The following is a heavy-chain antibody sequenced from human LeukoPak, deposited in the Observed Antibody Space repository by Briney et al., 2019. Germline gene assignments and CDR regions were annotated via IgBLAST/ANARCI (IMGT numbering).Heavy chain of an antibody. CDR3: ARALYKRFRDGYYYYSMDV. J-gene: IGHJ6*02. D-gene: IGHD5-24*01. Sequence: SETLSLTCAVYGGSFSGYYWSWIRQPPGKGLEWIGEINHSGSTNYNPSLKSRVTISVDTSKNQFSLKLSSVTAADTAVYYCARALYKRFRDGYYYYSMDVWGQGTTVTVSS. CDR2: INHSGST. CDR1: GGSFSGYY. V-gene: IGHV4-34*01.